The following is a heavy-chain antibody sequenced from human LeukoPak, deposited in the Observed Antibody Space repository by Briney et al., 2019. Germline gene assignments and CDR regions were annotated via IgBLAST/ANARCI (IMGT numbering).Heavy chain of an antibody. CDR1: GFTVSSNY. V-gene: IGHV3-11*01. CDR3: GRDMNDFWSGYYSRYFDY. Sequence: PGGSLRLSCAASGFTVSSNYMSWVRQAPGKGLEWVSCISSSGSTIYYADSVKGRFTISRDNAKNSLYLQMNSLRAEDTAVYYCGRDMNDFWSGYYSRYFDYWGQGTLVTVSS. D-gene: IGHD3-3*01. J-gene: IGHJ4*02. CDR2: ISSSGSTI.